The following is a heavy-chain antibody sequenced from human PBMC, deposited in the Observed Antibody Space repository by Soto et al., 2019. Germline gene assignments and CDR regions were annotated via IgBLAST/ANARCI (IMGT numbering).Heavy chain of an antibody. J-gene: IGHJ4*02. CDR3: AHTYYDILTGYPDYYDY. Sequence: GSGPTLVNPTQTLTLTCTFSGFSLSTSGMCVSWNRQPPGKALEWLARIDWDDDKYYSTSLKTRLTISKDTSKNQVVLTMTNMDPVDTATYYCAHTYYDILTGYPDYYDYWGQGTLVTVSS. V-gene: IGHV2-70*12. CDR2: IDWDDDK. CDR1: GFSLSTSGMC. D-gene: IGHD3-9*01.